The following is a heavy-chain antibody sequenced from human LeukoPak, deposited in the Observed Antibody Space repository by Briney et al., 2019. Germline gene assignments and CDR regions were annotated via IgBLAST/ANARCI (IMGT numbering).Heavy chain of an antibody. CDR1: GFTFSTYS. CDR2: ITSSSSTM. V-gene: IGHV3-48*01. CDR3: ARVIPPYSSSWYGHFDY. Sequence: GGSLRLSCAASGFTFSTYSMNWVRQAPGKGLEWVSYITSSSSTMFYADSVKGRFTISRDNSKNTLYLQMNSLRAEDTAVYYCARVIPPYSSSWYGHFDYWGQGTLVTVSS. D-gene: IGHD6-13*01. J-gene: IGHJ4*02.